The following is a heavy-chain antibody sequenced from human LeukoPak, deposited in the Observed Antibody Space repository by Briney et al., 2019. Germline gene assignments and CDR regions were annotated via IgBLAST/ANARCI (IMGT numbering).Heavy chain of an antibody. D-gene: IGHD2-2*01. CDR3: ARVGGSDCSSTSCYQFDP. J-gene: IGHJ5*02. CDR1: GGSISSGDYY. CDR2: IYYTGST. Sequence: PSETLSLTCTVSGGSISSGDYYWSWIRQPPGKGLEWIGYIYYTGSTYYNPSLKSRVTISVDTSKNQFARKLSSVTAADTAVYYCARVGGSDCSSTSCYQFDPWGQGTLVTVSS. V-gene: IGHV4-30-4*08.